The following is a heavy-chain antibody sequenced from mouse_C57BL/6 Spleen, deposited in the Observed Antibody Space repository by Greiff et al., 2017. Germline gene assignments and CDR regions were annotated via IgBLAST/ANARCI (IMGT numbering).Heavy chain of an antibody. CDR1: GYTFTDYE. D-gene: IGHD4-1*01. Sequence: QVQLKESGAELVRPGASVTLSCKASGYTFTDYEMHWVKQTPVHGLEWIGAIDPETGGTAYNQKFKGKAILTADKSSSTSYMELRSLTSEDSAGYYCTRLGRAWFAYWGQGTLVTVSA. CDR3: TRLGRAWFAY. V-gene: IGHV1-15*01. CDR2: IDPETGGT. J-gene: IGHJ3*01.